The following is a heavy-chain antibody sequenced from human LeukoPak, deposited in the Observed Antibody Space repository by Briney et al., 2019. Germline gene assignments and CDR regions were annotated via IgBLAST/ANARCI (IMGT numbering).Heavy chain of an antibody. V-gene: IGHV1-8*03. CDR1: GYTFTSYD. CDR3: ARVKYSGKYYYYYYYMDV. D-gene: IGHD3-10*01. J-gene: IGHJ6*03. CDR2: MNPNSGNT. Sequence: ASVKVSCKASGYTFTSYDINWVRQATGQGLEWMGWMNPNSGNTGYAQKFQGRVTITRNTSISTAYMELSSLRSEDTAVYYCARVKYSGKYYYYYYYMDVWGKGTTVTISS.